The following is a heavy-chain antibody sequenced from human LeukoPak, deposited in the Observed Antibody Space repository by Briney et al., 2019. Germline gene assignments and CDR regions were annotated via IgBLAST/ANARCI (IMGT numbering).Heavy chain of an antibody. CDR3: SRDPPYGDKSDEADN. CDR1: GFTFSSYW. Sequence: GGSLRLSCAASGFTFSSYWMHWVRQAPGKGPVWVSRINSDGSSTSYADSVKGRFTISRDNAKNTLYLQINRLRAQETAVYYTSRDPPYGDKSDEADNWGQRTLVTVSS. CDR2: INSDGSST. J-gene: IGHJ4*02. V-gene: IGHV3-74*01. D-gene: IGHD4/OR15-4a*01.